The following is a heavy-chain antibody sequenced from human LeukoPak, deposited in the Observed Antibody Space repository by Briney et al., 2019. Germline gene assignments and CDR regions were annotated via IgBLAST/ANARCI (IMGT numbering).Heavy chain of an antibody. CDR3: AKDREVRGVIMELPH. CDR2: ISGSGGST. CDR1: GFTFSSYA. Sequence: GGSLRLSCAASGFTFSSYAMSWVRQAPGKGLEWVSAISGSGGSTYYADSVKGRFTISRDNSKNTLYLQMNSLRAEDTAVYYCAKDREVRGVIMELPHWGQGTLVTVSS. V-gene: IGHV3-23*01. J-gene: IGHJ4*02. D-gene: IGHD3-10*01.